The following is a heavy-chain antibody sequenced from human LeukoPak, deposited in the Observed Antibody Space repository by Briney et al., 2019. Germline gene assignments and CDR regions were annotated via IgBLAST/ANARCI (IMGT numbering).Heavy chain of an antibody. J-gene: IGHJ4*02. V-gene: IGHV3-23*01. CDR2: IGATSGGT. CDR1: GFTFSNYA. Sequence: PGGSLRLSCAASGFTFSNYAMSWVRQAPGKGLEWVSSIGATSGGTYYADSVKGRFTISRDNSKNTLYLQMNSLRAEDTAIYYCVKGSPYYFDYWGQGTLVTVSS. CDR3: VKGSPYYFDY.